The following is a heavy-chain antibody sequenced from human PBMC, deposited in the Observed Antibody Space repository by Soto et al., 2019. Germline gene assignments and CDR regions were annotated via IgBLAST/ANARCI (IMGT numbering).Heavy chain of an antibody. D-gene: IGHD2-15*01. CDR1: GGSISGYY. J-gene: IGHJ4*02. CDR2: IYTSGST. CDR3: ERDVVVVAAGVYYLVY. Sequence: PSETLSLTCTVSGGSISGYYWSWIRQPAGKGLEWIGRIYTSGSTNYNPSLKSRVTMSVDTSKNQFSLKLSSVTAADTAVYYCERDVVVVAAGVYYLVYLGQGTLVTVSS. V-gene: IGHV4-4*07.